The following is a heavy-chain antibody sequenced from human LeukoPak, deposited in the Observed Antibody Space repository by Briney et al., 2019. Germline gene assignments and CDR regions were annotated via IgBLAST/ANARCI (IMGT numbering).Heavy chain of an antibody. D-gene: IGHD2-15*01. J-gene: IGHJ3*02. V-gene: IGHV3-23*01. CDR3: AKDPWYCSGGSCHHDAFDI. CDR1: GFTFSSYA. CDR2: ISGSGGST. Sequence: GGSLRLSCAASGFTFSSYAMSWVRQAPGKGLEWVSAISGSGGSTYYADSVKGRFTISRDNSKNTLYLQMNSLRAEDTAVYYCAKDPWYCSGGSCHHDAFDIWGQGTMVTVSS.